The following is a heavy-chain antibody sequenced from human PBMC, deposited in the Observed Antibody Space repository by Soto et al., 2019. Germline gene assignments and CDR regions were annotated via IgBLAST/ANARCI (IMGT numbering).Heavy chain of an antibody. Sequence: VASVKVSCKASGYTFTSYYMHWVRQAPGQGLEWMGIINPSGGSTSYAQKFQGRVTMTRDTSTSTVYMELSSLRSEDTAVYYCARDLTTMVRGVPGVEYYYGMDVWGQGTTVTVSS. D-gene: IGHD3-10*01. CDR3: ARDLTTMVRGVPGVEYYYGMDV. CDR2: INPSGGST. V-gene: IGHV1-46*01. CDR1: GYTFTSYY. J-gene: IGHJ6*02.